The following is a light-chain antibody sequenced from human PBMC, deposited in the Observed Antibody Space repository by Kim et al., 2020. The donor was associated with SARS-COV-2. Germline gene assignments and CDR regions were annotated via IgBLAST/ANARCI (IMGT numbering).Light chain of an antibody. Sequence: GQTVTISCTGTSSDVGSYNRVCWYQQPPGTAPRLMIYEVSKQPSGVPDRFSGSKSGDTASLTISGLQAGDEADYCCYSFTSSTTWVFGGGTKLTVL. J-gene: IGLJ3*02. V-gene: IGLV2-18*02. CDR1: SSDVGSYNR. CDR3: YSFTSSTTWV. CDR2: EVS.